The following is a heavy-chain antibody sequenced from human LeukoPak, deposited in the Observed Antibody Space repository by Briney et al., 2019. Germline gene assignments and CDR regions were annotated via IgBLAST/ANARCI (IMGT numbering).Heavy chain of an antibody. CDR3: ARDHRVAVAGTYYYYGMDV. CDR2: IYSGGST. J-gene: IGHJ6*02. V-gene: IGHV3-66*01. D-gene: IGHD6-19*01. Sequence: QPGGSLRLSCAASGFTVSSNYMSWVRQAPGKGLEWVSVIYSGGSTYYADSVKGRFTISRDNSKNTLYLQMNSLRAEDTAVYYCARDHRVAVAGTYYYYGMDVWGQGTTVTVSS. CDR1: GFTVSSNY.